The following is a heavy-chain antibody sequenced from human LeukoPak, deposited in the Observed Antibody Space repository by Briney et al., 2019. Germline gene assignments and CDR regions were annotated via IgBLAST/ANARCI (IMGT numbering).Heavy chain of an antibody. D-gene: IGHD3-9*01. J-gene: IGHJ5*01. CDR3: ASGYGSGWFDS. CDR1: GGSISGRGYY. Sequence: SQTLSLTCTVPGGSISGRGYYWGWIRQHPGKGLEWIGYIHSSGSTYYNPSLQSRVIISVDMSQNQLSLKVNSVTAADTAVYYCASGYGSGWFDSWGQGTLVTVSS. V-gene: IGHV4-31*03. CDR2: IHSSGST.